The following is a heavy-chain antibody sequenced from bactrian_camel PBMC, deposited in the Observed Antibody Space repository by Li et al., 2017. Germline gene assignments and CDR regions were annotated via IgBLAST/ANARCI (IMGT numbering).Heavy chain of an antibody. J-gene: IGHJ4*01. CDR2: IGTGSGYT. D-gene: IGHD3*01. CDR1: ADIYSTYC. Sequence: HVQLVESGGGSVQAGGSLRLSCVASRSADIYSTYCMGWFRQAPGKEREGVATIGTGSGYTYYADSMKGRFTISQDNAKNTVYLQMNSLKPEDTAVYYCAAAPTAVCFVHSILPGDSDYWGQGTQVTVS. V-gene: IGHV3S54*01. CDR3: AAAPTAVCFVHSILPGDSDY.